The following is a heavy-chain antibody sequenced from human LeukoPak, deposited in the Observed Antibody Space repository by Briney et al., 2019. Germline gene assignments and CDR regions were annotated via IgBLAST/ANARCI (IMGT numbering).Heavy chain of an antibody. CDR2: IVSIGSTI. Sequence: LAGGSLRLSCAASGVTFSNYEMNCVRQVPGKWLEWLSYIVSIGSTIYYADSVKGRFTISRDNAKNSLYLQMNSLRAEDTAIYYCARENMYDSSDYYGWSGYYDHWGQGTLVTVSS. D-gene: IGHD3-22*01. V-gene: IGHV3-48*03. CDR1: GVTFSNYE. CDR3: ARENMYDSSDYYGWSGYYDH. J-gene: IGHJ4*02.